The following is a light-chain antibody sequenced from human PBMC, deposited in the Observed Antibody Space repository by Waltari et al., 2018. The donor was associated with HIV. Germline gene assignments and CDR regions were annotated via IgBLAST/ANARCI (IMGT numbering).Light chain of an antibody. CDR3: CSYAGSSTYLA. Sequence: QSALTQPASVSGSPGQSITISCSGTSSDVGSYNLVSWYQHHPDKAPKLIIYEVTQRPSGISYRFSGSKSGYTASLTISGLQAEDEADYYCCSYAGSSTYLAFGGGTKVTVL. CDR1: SSDVGSYNL. CDR2: EVT. J-gene: IGLJ2*01. V-gene: IGLV2-23*02.